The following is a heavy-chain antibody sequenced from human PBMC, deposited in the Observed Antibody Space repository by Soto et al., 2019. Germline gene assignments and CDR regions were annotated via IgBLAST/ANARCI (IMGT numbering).Heavy chain of an antibody. CDR1: GYTFTSYY. Sequence: ASVKVSCKASGYTFTSYYINWVRQATGQGREGMGWMNPNSGNTGYAEKFQGRVTMTRNTTTSTAYKELSSRRCEDAAVYYCGRRQDVGLLLFLEWLSPSGLXVWGQGTMVXVSS. J-gene: IGHJ6*02. CDR2: MNPNSGNT. V-gene: IGHV1-8*01. CDR3: GRRQDVGLLLFLEWLSPSGLXV. D-gene: IGHD3-3*01.